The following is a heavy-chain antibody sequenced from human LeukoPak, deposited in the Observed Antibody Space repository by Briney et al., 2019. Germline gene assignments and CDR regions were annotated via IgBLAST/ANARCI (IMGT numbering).Heavy chain of an antibody. CDR1: GDSISSGSYY. D-gene: IGHD6-19*01. V-gene: IGHV4-61*02. CDR2: IYTSRNT. Sequence: SETLSLTCTVSGDSISSGSYYWSCIRQPAGKGLEWIGRIYTSRNTNYNPSLKSRVTVSVDTAENQLSLKPSSVTAADTAVYYCARGEDSSGWYVAAIDYWGQGTLVTVSS. CDR3: ARGEDSSGWYVAAIDY. J-gene: IGHJ4*02.